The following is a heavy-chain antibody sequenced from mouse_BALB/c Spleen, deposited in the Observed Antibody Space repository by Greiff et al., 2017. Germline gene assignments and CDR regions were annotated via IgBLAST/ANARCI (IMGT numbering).Heavy chain of an antibody. D-gene: IGHD2-3*01. CDR1: GYTFTSYY. V-gene: IGHV1S56*01. CDR3: AREEDGYYDAY. J-gene: IGHJ3*01. Sequence: QVQLQQSGPELVKPGASVRISCKASGYTFTSYYIHWVKQRPGQGLEWIGWIYPGNVNTKYNEKFKGKATLTADKSSSTAYMQLSSLTSEDSAVYFCAREEDGYYDAYWGQGTLVTVSA. CDR2: IYPGNVNT.